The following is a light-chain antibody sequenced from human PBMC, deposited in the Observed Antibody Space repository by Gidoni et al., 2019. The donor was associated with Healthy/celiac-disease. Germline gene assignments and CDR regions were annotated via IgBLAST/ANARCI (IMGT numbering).Light chain of an antibody. CDR1: SDNIASNY. Sequence: NFMLPQPHSVSESPGKTVTISCTRSSDNIASNYVQWYQQRTGSSPTTVIYEDNQRPSGVPDRFSGSIDSSSNSASLTISGLKTEDEADYYCQSGDTNNHGVFGGGTKLTVL. CDR2: EDN. V-gene: IGLV6-57*01. J-gene: IGLJ3*02. CDR3: QSGDTNNHGV.